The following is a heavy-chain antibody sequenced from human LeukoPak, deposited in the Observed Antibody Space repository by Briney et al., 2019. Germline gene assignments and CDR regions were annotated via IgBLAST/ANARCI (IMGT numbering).Heavy chain of an antibody. CDR1: GFTFSSYA. CDR3: ARRGKLDY. V-gene: IGHV3-7*01. CDR2: IKQDGSEK. D-gene: IGHD4-23*01. Sequence: GGSLRLSCAASGFTFSSYAMHWVRQAPGKGLEWVANIKQDGSEKYYVDSVKGRFTISRDNAKNSLYLQMNSLRAEDTAVYYCARRGKLDYRGQGTLVTVSS. J-gene: IGHJ4*02.